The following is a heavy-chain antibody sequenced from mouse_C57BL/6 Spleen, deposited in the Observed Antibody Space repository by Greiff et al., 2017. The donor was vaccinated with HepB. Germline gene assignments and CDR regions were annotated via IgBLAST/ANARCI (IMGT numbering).Heavy chain of an antibody. CDR3: ARSAYYDYENYAMDY. V-gene: IGHV1-81*01. CDR1: GYTFTSYG. J-gene: IGHJ4*01. D-gene: IGHD2-4*01. CDR2: IYPRSGNT. Sequence: QVQLQQSGAELARPGASVKLSCKASGYTFTSYGISWVKQRTGQGLEWIGEIYPRSGNTYYNEKFKGKATLTADKSSSTAYMELRSLTSEDSAVYSFARSAYYDYENYAMDYWGQGTSGTVSS.